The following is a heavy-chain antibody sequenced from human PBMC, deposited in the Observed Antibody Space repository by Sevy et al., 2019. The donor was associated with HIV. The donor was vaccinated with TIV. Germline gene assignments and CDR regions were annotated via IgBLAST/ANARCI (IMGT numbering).Heavy chain of an antibody. CDR3: AKEGGRSDHGVDIWGRSDYGSDAFDV. CDR1: GGSVSRDS. V-gene: IGHV1-69*10. D-gene: IGHD7-27*01. CDR2: IIPLIGRG. J-gene: IGHJ3*01. Sequence: ASVKVSCKTSGGSVSRDSISWVRQAPGQGLEWMGGIIPLIGRGKYAQKFQGRVTITADKSTTTTYMELRSLSSEDTTIYYCAKEGGRSDHGVDIWGRSDYGSDAFDVWGQGTMVTVSS.